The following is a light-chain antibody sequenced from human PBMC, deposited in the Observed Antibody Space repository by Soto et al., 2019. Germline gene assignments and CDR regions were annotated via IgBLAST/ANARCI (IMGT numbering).Light chain of an antibody. Sequence: EIVLTQSPGTLSLSPGETATLSCRASQSVSSNLAWYQQKPGQAPRLLIYGASTRATGIPARFSGSGSGKEFTLTISSLQSEDFAVYYCQQYNDWLTFGGGTKVDIK. V-gene: IGKV3-15*01. CDR2: GAS. CDR1: QSVSSN. J-gene: IGKJ4*01. CDR3: QQYNDWLT.